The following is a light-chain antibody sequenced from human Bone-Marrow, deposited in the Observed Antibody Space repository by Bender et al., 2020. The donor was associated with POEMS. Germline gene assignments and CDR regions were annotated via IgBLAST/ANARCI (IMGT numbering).Light chain of an antibody. CDR1: ALTNEY. Sequence: SSELTQPPSVSVSPGQTARITCSGDALTNEYTYWFQQKPGQVPVLVIYKDSERPSGIPERFAGSSSGTTVTLTISGTQAVDEADYYCQAWDSSTRYVFGTGTKVTVL. V-gene: IGLV3-25*02. CDR2: KDS. CDR3: QAWDSSTRYV. J-gene: IGLJ1*01.